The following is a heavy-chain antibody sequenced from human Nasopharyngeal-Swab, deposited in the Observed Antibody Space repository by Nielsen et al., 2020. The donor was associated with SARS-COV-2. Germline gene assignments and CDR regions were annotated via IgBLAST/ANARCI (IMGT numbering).Heavy chain of an antibody. Sequence: GGSLRLSCAASGFTFSSYAMSWVRQAPGKGLEWVSAISGSGGSTYYADSVKGRFTISRDNSKNTLYLQMNSLRAEDTAVYYCARYRRIAAADRYYYGMDVWGQGTTVTVSS. D-gene: IGHD6-13*01. V-gene: IGHV3-23*01. CDR3: ARYRRIAAADRYYYGMDV. CDR1: GFTFSSYA. CDR2: ISGSGGST. J-gene: IGHJ6*02.